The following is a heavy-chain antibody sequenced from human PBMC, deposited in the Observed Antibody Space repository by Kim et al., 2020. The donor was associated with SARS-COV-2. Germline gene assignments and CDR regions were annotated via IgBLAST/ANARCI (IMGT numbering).Heavy chain of an antibody. CDR2: IKQDGSEK. Sequence: GGSLRLSCAASGFPFSSYWMSWVRQAPGKGLEWVATIKQDGSEKFYVGSMEGRFTISRDNAENSLYLQLNSLRAEDTAVYYCARDRSQQIVPGDHFDFWGQGSLVTVSS. J-gene: IGHJ4*02. V-gene: IGHV3-7*03. D-gene: IGHD6-6*01. CDR1: GFPFSSYW. CDR3: ARDRSQQIVPGDHFDF.